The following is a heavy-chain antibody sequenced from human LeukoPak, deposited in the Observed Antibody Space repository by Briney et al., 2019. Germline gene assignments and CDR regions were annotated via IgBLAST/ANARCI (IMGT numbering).Heavy chain of an antibody. CDR1: GFRFSTYS. CDR3: AILSWDGRGSFY. Sequence: PGGSLRLSCAASGFRFSTYSMSWVRQAPGKGLEWVSAVRSDGVTTFYADSVRGRFTISRDNSRGTLSLQMDSLRADDTAVYFCAILSWDGRGSFYWGQGTLVTVSS. J-gene: IGHJ4*02. V-gene: IGHV3-23*01. D-gene: IGHD2/OR15-2a*01. CDR2: VRSDGVTT.